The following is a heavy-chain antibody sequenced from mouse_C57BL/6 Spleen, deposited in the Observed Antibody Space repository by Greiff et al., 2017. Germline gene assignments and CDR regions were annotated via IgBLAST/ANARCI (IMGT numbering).Heavy chain of an antibody. D-gene: IGHD1-1*01. CDR2: IHPNSGST. CDR1: GYTFTSYW. Sequence: VQLQQPGAELVKPGASVKLSCKASGYTFTSYWMHWVKQRPGQGLEWIGMIHPNSGSTNYNAKFKSKATLTVDKSSSTAYMQLSSLTSEDSAVYYCARDYGSSLYYFDYWGQGTTLTVSS. CDR3: ARDYGSSLYYFDY. V-gene: IGHV1-64*01. J-gene: IGHJ2*01.